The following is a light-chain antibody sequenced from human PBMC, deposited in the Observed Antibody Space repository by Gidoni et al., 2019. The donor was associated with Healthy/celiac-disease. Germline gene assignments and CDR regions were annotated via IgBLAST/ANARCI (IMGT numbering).Light chain of an antibody. V-gene: IGKV1-6*01. CDR1: QGIRND. CDR3: LQGYKYGGT. CDR2: AAS. Sequence: AIQMTQSPSSLSASVGYRFTITCRAIQGIRNDLGWYQQKPRKAPKLLNYAASSLQSGVPSRFSGSGSSTDFTLTISRLQPEDFATYYCLQGYKYGGTFGQGTKVEIK. J-gene: IGKJ1*01.